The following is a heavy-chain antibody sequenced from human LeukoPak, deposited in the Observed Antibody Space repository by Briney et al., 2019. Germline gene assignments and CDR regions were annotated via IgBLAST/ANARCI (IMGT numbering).Heavy chain of an antibody. V-gene: IGHV3-21*01. J-gene: IGHJ4*02. Sequence: GGSLRLSCAASGFTFSSYSMNWVRQAPGKGLEWVSSISSSSSYIYYADSVKGRFTISRDNAKNSLYLQMNSLRAEDTAVYYCARDRIAVASLDYWGQGTLVTVSS. CDR2: ISSSSSYI. CDR3: ARDRIAVASLDY. D-gene: IGHD6-19*01. CDR1: GFTFSSYS.